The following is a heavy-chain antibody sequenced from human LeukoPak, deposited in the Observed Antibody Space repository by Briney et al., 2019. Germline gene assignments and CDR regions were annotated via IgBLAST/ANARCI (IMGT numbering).Heavy chain of an antibody. CDR3: ARGYCSGGSCYVFDY. CDR1: GYTFTGYY. CDR2: MNPNSGDT. Sequence: GASVKVSCKTSGYTFTGYYMHWVRQAPGQGLEWMGWMNPNSGDTNYAQKFQARGTMTRDTSISTAYMDLGRLISDDTAVYYCARGYCSGGSCYVFDYWGQGTLVTVSS. D-gene: IGHD2-15*01. J-gene: IGHJ4*02. V-gene: IGHV1-2*02.